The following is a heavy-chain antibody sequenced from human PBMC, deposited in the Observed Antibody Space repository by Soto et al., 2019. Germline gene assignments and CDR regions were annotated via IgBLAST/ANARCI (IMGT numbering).Heavy chain of an antibody. CDR2: IVPVFGRP. J-gene: IGHJ5*01. CDR3: AREGSGYNS. CDR1: GCRFSNFG. Sequence: GXSVKVSCKASGCRFSNFGIIWVRQAPGQGLEWMGGIVPVFGRPNYAQRFRGRLTITADESTSTGYMELISLRSDDTAVYYCAREGSGYNSSGHGTQVTV. D-gene: IGHD5-12*01. V-gene: IGHV1-69*01.